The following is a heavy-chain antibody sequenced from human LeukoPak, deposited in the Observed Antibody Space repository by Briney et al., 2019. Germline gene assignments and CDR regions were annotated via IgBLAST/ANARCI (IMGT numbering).Heavy chain of an antibody. V-gene: IGHV3-23*01. CDR2: FFYRGDTT. D-gene: IGHD2-21*01. CDR3: AREVISIPSYFDS. Sequence: GGSLRLSCAASGFTFSSYAMSWVRQAPGKGLEWVSFFYRGDTTYYAESVRGRFTISRDNSKNTLYLLMNSLIPEDTAVYYCAREVISIPSYFDSWGQGTLVTVSS. J-gene: IGHJ4*02. CDR1: GFTFSSYA.